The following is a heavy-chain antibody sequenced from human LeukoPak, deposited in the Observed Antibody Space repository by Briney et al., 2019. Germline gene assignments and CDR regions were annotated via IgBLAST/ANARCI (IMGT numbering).Heavy chain of an antibody. CDR3: ARHGGYYDSSGYAYMDV. CDR2: IYPGDPDT. CDR1: GYSFTSYW. J-gene: IGHJ6*03. D-gene: IGHD3-22*01. Sequence: GESLKISCKGSGYSFTSYWIGWVRQMPGKGLEWMGIIYPGDPDTRYSPSFQGQATISADKSISTAYLQWSSLKASDTAMYYCARHGGYYDSSGYAYMDVWGKGTTVTVSS. V-gene: IGHV5-51*01.